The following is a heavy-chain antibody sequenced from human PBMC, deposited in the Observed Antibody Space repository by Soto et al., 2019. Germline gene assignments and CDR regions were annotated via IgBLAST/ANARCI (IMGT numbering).Heavy chain of an antibody. D-gene: IGHD3-3*01. Sequence: SETLSLTCAVYGGSVNGYYWNWTRQPPGKGLGWIGEINHTGGTHYNPSLKSRVTMSVDTSKNQFSLRLSSVTAADTAIYYCATRITVFGLLIPPFDPWGQGTQVTVSS. CDR3: ATRITVFGLLIPPFDP. CDR2: INHTGGT. CDR1: GGSVNGYY. V-gene: IGHV4-34*01. J-gene: IGHJ5*02.